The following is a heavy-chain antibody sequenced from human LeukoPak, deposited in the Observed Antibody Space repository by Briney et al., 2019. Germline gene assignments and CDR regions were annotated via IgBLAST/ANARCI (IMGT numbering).Heavy chain of an antibody. D-gene: IGHD3-22*01. CDR2: ISAYNGNT. Sequence: ASVKVSCKASGYTFTSYGISWVRQAPGQGLEWMGWISAYNGNTNYAQKLQGRVTMTTDTSTSTAYMELRSLRSDDTAVYYCARVARDSSGYYAGDYYYGMDVWGQGTTVTVSS. J-gene: IGHJ6*02. V-gene: IGHV1-18*01. CDR3: ARVARDSSGYYAGDYYYGMDV. CDR1: GYTFTSYG.